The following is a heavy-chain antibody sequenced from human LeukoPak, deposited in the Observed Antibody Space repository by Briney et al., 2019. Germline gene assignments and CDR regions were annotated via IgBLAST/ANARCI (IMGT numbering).Heavy chain of an antibody. V-gene: IGHV4-59*01. CDR3: AREGDYDSGGYSTFDY. D-gene: IGHD3-22*01. CDR2: ISYTGST. CDR1: GGSISGYY. J-gene: IGHJ4*02. Sequence: SETLSLICTVSGGSISGYYWSWIRQPPGKGLEWIGYISYTGSTKYNPSLESRVTISVDTSKKQFALNLSSVTAADTAVYYCAREGDYDSGGYSTFDYWGQGTLVTVSS.